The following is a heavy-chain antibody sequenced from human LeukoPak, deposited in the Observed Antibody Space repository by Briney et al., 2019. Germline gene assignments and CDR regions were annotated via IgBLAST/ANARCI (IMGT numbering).Heavy chain of an antibody. CDR3: SLGGSGWYLEAAVDI. D-gene: IGHD6-19*01. CDR2: INHTGST. J-gene: IGHJ3*02. CDR1: GVSFSGYY. V-gene: IGHV4-34*01. Sequence: SDTLSLTCAVYGVSFSGYYWGWIRHPPGKGLEWIGEINHTGSTDYNPSLKSRVTISVDTSKNHFSLKLSAVTAADTAVYYGSLGGSGWYLEAAVDIWGRGTMVTVSS.